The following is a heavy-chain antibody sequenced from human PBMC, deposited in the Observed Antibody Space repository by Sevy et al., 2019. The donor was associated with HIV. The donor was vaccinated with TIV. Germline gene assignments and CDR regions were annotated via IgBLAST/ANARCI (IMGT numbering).Heavy chain of an antibody. Sequence: GSLRLSCAASGFTFSSYGMHWVRQAPGKGLEWVAVIWYDGSNKYYADSVKGRFTISRDNSKNTLYLQMNSLRAEDTAVYYCARSLVRGSSTGYGMDVWGQGTTVTVSS. J-gene: IGHJ6*02. D-gene: IGHD3-16*01. CDR1: GFTFSSYG. CDR2: IWYDGSNK. V-gene: IGHV3-33*01. CDR3: ARSLVRGSSTGYGMDV.